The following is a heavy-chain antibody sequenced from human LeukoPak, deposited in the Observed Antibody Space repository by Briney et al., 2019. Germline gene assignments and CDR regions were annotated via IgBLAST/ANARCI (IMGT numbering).Heavy chain of an antibody. CDR1: GGSISSYY. CDR3: ARGEPSETFDY. J-gene: IGHJ4*02. Sequence: SETLSLTCTVSGGSISSYYWSWIRQPPGKGLEWIGYIYYSGSTNYNPSLKSRVTISVGTSKNQFSLKLSSVTAADTAVYYCARGEPSETFDYWGQGTLVTVSS. D-gene: IGHD1-14*01. V-gene: IGHV4-59*01. CDR2: IYYSGST.